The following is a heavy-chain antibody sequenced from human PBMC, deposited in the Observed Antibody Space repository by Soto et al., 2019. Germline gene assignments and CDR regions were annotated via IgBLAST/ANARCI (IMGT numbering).Heavy chain of an antibody. CDR3: AREFDFVGATGAFDY. V-gene: IGHV4-34*01. CDR1: GGSFSGYY. J-gene: IGHJ4*02. D-gene: IGHD1-26*01. CDR2: INHSGST. Sequence: SETLSLTSAVYGGSFSGYYWSWIRQPPGKGLEWIGEINHSGSTNYNPSLKSRVTISVDTSKNQFSLKLSSVTAADTAVYYCAREFDFVGATGAFDYWGQGTRGTV.